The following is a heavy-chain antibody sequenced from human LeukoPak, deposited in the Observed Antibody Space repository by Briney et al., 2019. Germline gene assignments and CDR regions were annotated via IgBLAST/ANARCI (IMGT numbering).Heavy chain of an antibody. CDR3: ARETLSWYYYGSGSAHLFDY. Sequence: ASETLSLTCTVSGGSISSYYWSWIRQPAGKGLEWIGRIYTSGSTNYNPSLKSRVTMSVDTSKNQFSLKLSSVTAADTAVYYCARETLSWYYYGSGSAHLFDYWGQGTLVTVSS. CDR2: IYTSGST. D-gene: IGHD3-10*01. J-gene: IGHJ4*02. V-gene: IGHV4-4*07. CDR1: GGSISSYY.